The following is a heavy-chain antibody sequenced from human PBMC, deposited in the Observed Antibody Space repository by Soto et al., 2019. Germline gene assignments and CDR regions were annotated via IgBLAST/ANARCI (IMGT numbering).Heavy chain of an antibody. CDR3: AKDIGIAVAGPSSYFDY. D-gene: IGHD6-19*01. Sequence: GGSLRLSCAASGFTFDDYAMHWVRQAPGKGLEWVSGISWNSGSIGYADSVKGRFTISRDNAKNSLYLQMNSLRAEDTALYYCAKDIGIAVAGPSSYFDYWGQGTLVTVSS. CDR2: ISWNSGSI. V-gene: IGHV3-9*01. CDR1: GFTFDDYA. J-gene: IGHJ4*02.